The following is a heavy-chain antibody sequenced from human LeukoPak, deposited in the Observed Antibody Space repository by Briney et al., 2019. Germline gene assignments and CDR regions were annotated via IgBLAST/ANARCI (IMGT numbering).Heavy chain of an antibody. CDR3: ARGMEQQLVIRQFYYYYYYMDV. D-gene: IGHD6-13*01. CDR2: IYYSGST. V-gene: IGHV4-39*07. J-gene: IGHJ6*03. Sequence: SETLSLTCTVSGGSISSSSYYWGWIRQPPGKGLEWIGSIYYSGSTYYNPSLKSRVTISVDTSKNQFSLKLSSVTAADTAVYYCARGMEQQLVIRQFYYYYYYMDVRGKGTTVTVSS. CDR1: GGSISSSSYY.